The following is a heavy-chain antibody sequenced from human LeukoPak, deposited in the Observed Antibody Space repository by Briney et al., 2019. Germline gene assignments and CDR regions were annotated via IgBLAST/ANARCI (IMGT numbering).Heavy chain of an antibody. D-gene: IGHD6-19*01. CDR1: GYSFTSYW. CDR3: ASHPSYSSGWYEGYY. CDR2: IYPGDSDT. Sequence: GESLKISCKGSGYSFTSYWIGWVRQMPGKGLEWMGIIYPGDSDTRYSPSFQGQVTISADKSISTAYLQWSSLRPSDTAMYYCASHPSYSSGWYEGYYWGQGTLVTVSS. J-gene: IGHJ4*02. V-gene: IGHV5-51*01.